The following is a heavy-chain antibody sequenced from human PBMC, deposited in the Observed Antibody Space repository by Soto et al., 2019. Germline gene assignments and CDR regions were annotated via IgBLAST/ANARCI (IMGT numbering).Heavy chain of an antibody. V-gene: IGHV3-23*01. CDR3: AKYYDYGDSLPFDY. Sequence: EVQLLEAGGGLVQPGGSLRLSCAASGFSFRNYGMSWVRQAPGKGLEWLSAIIGNGDTAYYADSVRGRFTISRDNSKNTLYQQLNDLGAEDTAIYYCAKYYDYGDSLPFDYWGQGTLVTVSS. CDR2: IIGNGDTA. D-gene: IGHD4-17*01. J-gene: IGHJ4*02. CDR1: GFSFRNYG.